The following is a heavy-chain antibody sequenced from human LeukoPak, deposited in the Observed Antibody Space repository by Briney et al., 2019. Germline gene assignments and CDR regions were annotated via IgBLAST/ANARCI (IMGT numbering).Heavy chain of an antibody. CDR1: GGSISSYY. D-gene: IGHD5-12*01. J-gene: IGHJ3*02. Sequence: SETLSLTCTVSGGSISSYYWSWIRQPPGKGLEWIGYIYYSGSTNYNPSLKSRVTISVDTSKNQFSLKLSSVTAADTAVYYCARYRGYDAFDIWGQGTMVTVSS. CDR3: ARYRGYDAFDI. V-gene: IGHV4-59*08. CDR2: IYYSGST.